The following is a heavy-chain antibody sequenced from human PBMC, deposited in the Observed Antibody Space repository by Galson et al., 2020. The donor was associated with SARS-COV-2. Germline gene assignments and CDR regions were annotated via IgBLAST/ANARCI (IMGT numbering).Heavy chain of an antibody. V-gene: IGHV4-39*07. J-gene: IGHJ4*02. D-gene: IGHD6-6*01. Sequence: SQTLSLTCNVSGGSISSTTYYWGWIRQPPGKGLEWIGSVYNNGNTFYKSSLKSRVTISVDTSKNQFSLKVTSVTAADTAVYYCARDLKYSSSSQSDYWGQGILVTVSS. CDR2: VYNNGNT. CDR1: GGSISSTTYY. CDR3: ARDLKYSSSSQSDY.